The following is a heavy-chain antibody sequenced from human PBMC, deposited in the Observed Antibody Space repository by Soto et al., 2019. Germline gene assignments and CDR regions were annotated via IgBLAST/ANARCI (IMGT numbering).Heavy chain of an antibody. CDR2: INSSGGST. D-gene: IGHD1-1*01. V-gene: IGHV1-46*01. CDR1: GYTFTSYY. CDR3: GRDLRPRTTGTPSNYFDY. J-gene: IGHJ4*02. Sequence: GASVKVSGNASGYTFTSYYMHWVRQAPGQGLEWMGIINSSGGSTSYAQKFQGRVTMTRDTSTSTVYMELSSLRSEATAVYYCGRDLRPRTTGTPSNYFDYWGQGTLVTVSS.